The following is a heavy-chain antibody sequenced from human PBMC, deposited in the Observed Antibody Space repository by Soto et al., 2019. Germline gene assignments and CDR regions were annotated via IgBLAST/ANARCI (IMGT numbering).Heavy chain of an antibody. Sequence: PGGSLRLSCAASGFTFSSYAMSWVRQAPGKGLEWVSAISGSGGSTYYADSVKGRFTISRDNSKNTLYLQMNSLRAEATAVYYCASVPGLTTGERRRPDDYWGKGTLVTVSS. J-gene: IGHJ4*02. D-gene: IGHD4-17*01. CDR2: ISGSGGST. CDR3: ASVPGLTTGERRRPDDY. CDR1: GFTFSSYA. V-gene: IGHV3-23*01.